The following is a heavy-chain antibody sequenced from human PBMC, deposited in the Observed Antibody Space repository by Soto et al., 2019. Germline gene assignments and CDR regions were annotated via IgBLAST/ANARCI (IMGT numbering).Heavy chain of an antibody. J-gene: IGHJ6*02. D-gene: IGHD2-2*02. Sequence: ASVKVSCKASGYTFTGYYMHWVRQAPGQGLEWMGWINPNSDGTNYAQKFQGRVTMTRDTSISTAYMELSRLRSDDTAVYYCARVCSSTSCYTVNYYYGMDVWGQGTTVTVSS. CDR3: ARVCSSTSCYTVNYYYGMDV. CDR1: GYTFTGYY. CDR2: INPNSDGT. V-gene: IGHV1-2*02.